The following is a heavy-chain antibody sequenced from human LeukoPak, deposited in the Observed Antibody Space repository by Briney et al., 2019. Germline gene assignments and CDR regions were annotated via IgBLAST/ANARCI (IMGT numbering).Heavy chain of an antibody. Sequence: GGSLRLSCAASGFTFSSYGMHWVRQAPGKGLEWVAVIWYDGSNKYYADSVKGRFTISRDNSKNTLYLQMNSLRAEDTAVYYCARDRAVAGISRYYYGMDVWGQGTTVTVPS. CDR1: GFTFSSYG. J-gene: IGHJ6*02. CDR2: IWYDGSNK. CDR3: ARDRAVAGISRYYYGMDV. V-gene: IGHV3-33*01. D-gene: IGHD6-19*01.